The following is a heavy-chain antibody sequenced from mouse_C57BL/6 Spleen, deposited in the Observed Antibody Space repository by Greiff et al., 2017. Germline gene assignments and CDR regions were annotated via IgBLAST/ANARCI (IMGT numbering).Heavy chain of an antibody. J-gene: IGHJ2*01. Sequence: VQLQQSGAELARPGASVKLSCKASGYTFTSYGISWVKQSTGPGLEWIGEIYPRSGNTYYNEKFKGKATLSADKSSSTAYMELRRRTSEDSSVYFCARGGLELRIDYCGQGTTLTVSS. CDR3: ARGGLELRIDY. V-gene: IGHV1-81*01. CDR2: IYPRSGNT. CDR1: GYTFTSYG. D-gene: IGHD3-3*01.